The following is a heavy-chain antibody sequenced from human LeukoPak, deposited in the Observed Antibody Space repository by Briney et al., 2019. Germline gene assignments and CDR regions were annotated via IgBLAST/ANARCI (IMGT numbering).Heavy chain of an antibody. J-gene: IGHJ5*01. D-gene: IGHD3-10*01. Sequence: PGGSLRLSCAAYGFTFNDAWMTWVRQAPGRGLEWFGRLKCKPYSGATDYAAHVKGRFTIYKDDSKNTIYLQMHSLTTEDSAVYYRSWSGFNSLDSRGQGTLVTVSS. CDR3: SWSGFNSLDS. V-gene: IGHV3-15*01. CDR2: LKCKPYSGAT. CDR1: GFTFNDAW.